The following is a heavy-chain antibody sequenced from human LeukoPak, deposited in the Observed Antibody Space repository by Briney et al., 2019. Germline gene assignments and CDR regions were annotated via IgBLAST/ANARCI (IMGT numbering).Heavy chain of an antibody. CDR3: ARGPRLRFGDWFDP. J-gene: IGHJ5*02. V-gene: IGHV1-69*05. CDR1: GGTFSSYA. D-gene: IGHD5-12*01. Sequence: SVKVSXKASGGTFSSYAISWVRQAPGQGLEWMGGIIPIFGTANYAQKFQGRVTITTDESTSTAYMELSSLRSEDTAVYYCARGPRLRFGDWFDPWGQGTLVTVSS. CDR2: IIPIFGTA.